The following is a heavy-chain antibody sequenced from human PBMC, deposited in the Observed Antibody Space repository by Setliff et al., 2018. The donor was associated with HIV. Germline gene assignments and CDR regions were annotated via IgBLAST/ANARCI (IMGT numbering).Heavy chain of an antibody. CDR1: GFTFSSYW. CDR3: ARGDFYDSSGYFTDAFDI. CDR2: IKQDGSEK. V-gene: IGHV3-7*03. Sequence: PGGSLRLSCAASGFTFSSYWMSWVRQAPGKGLEWMANIKQDGSEKYYVDSVKGRFTISRDNAKNSLYLQMNSLRAEDTAVYYCARGDFYDSSGYFTDAFDIWGQGTMVTVS. J-gene: IGHJ3*02. D-gene: IGHD3-22*01.